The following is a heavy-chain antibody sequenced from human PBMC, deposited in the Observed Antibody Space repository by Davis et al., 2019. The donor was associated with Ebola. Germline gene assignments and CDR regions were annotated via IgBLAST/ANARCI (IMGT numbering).Heavy chain of an antibody. J-gene: IGHJ4*02. CDR3: AKDPSYFSNYGVNLDY. V-gene: IGHV3-33*06. D-gene: IGHD4-11*01. CDR1: GFTFSSYA. Sequence: GESLKISCAASGFTFSSYAMHWVRQAPGKGLEWVAVVWSDGSRKYYADSVKGRFTISRDNSKNTQYLQMNSLRPEDTAVYYCAKDPSYFSNYGVNLDYWGQGTLVTVSS. CDR2: VWSDGSRK.